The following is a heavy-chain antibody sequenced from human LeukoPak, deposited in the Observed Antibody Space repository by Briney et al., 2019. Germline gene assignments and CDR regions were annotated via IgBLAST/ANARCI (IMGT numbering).Heavy chain of an antibody. D-gene: IGHD6-19*01. V-gene: IGHV3-7*01. J-gene: IGHJ4*02. CDR2: IKNDGSEK. CDR3: ARELGWDSSEGRDY. Sequence: QAGGSLRLSCAASGFAFSNFWMSWVRQAPGKGLEWVANIKNDGSEKYYVDSVKGRFNITRDNAKNSLFLQMNSLRAEDTAVYYCARELGWDSSEGRDYWGQGTLVTVSS. CDR1: GFAFSNFW.